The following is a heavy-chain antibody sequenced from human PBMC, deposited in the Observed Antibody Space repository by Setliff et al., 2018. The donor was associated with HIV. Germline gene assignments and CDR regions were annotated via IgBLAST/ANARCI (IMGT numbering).Heavy chain of an antibody. D-gene: IGHD3-10*01. V-gene: IGHV4-4*07. CDR1: GDSFSGYY. CDR3: AKDRGQCFDL. Sequence: TSETLSLTCSVSGDSFSGYYWNWIRQPAGKGLEWIGRIFTNGATSYNPSLRNRVTMSVDTSKKQLSLTLSSVTAADTAVYYCAKDRGQCFDLWGRGTLVTVSS. J-gene: IGHJ2*01. CDR2: IFTNGAT.